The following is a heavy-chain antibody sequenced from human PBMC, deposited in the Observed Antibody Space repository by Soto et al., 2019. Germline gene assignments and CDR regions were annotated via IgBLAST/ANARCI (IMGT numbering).Heavy chain of an antibody. D-gene: IGHD6-6*01. CDR1: GFTFSSYS. V-gene: IGHV3-48*02. CDR3: ARELDSSSSALGY. CDR2: ISSGSSTI. J-gene: IGHJ4*02. Sequence: GGSLRLSCAASGFTFSSYSMNWVRQAPGKGLEWVSCISSGSSTIYYADSVKGRFTISRDNAKNSLYLQMNSLRDEDTAVYYCARELDSSSSALGYWGLGTPVTVSS.